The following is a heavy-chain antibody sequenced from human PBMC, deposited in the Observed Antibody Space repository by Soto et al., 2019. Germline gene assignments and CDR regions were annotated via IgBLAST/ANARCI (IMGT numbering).Heavy chain of an antibody. CDR3: SRVGCSNSKCYTRGMDV. Sequence: SETLSLTCTVSGGSISGYYWSWVRQPAGKGLKWVGRIYSDGTTNYSPSLKSRVTMSLDTSKDQFSLHVNSVTAADTAVYYCSRVGCSNSKCYTRGMDVWGQGTTVTVS. CDR2: IYSDGTT. J-gene: IGHJ6*02. D-gene: IGHD2-2*01. CDR1: GGSISGYY. V-gene: IGHV4-4*07.